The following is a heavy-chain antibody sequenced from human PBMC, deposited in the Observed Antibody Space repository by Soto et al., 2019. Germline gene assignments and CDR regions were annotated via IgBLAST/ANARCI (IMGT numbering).Heavy chain of an antibody. V-gene: IGHV3-11*06. Sequence: GGSLRLSCAASGFTFSDYYMSWIRQAPGKGLEWVSYISSSSGYTNYADSVKGRFTISRDNAKNSLYLQMNSLRAEDTAVYYCAKEYGRLDYWGQGTLVTVSS. CDR2: ISSSSGYT. CDR1: GFTFSDYY. J-gene: IGHJ4*02. CDR3: AKEYGRLDY. D-gene: IGHD4-17*01.